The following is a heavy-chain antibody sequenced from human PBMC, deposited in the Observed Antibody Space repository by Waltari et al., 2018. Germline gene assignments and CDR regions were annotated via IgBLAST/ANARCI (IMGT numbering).Heavy chain of an antibody. CDR2: IIPIFGTA. CDR1: GFTFSSYA. Sequence: VQLLESGGGLVQPGGSLRLSCAASGFTFSSYAMSWVRKAPGQGLEWMGGIIPIFGTANYAQKFQGRVTITADESTSTAYMELSSLRSEDTAVYYCARGFFIVATLAARDYYYGMDVWGQGTTVTVSS. V-gene: IGHV1-69*01. J-gene: IGHJ6*02. CDR3: ARGFFIVATLAARDYYYGMDV. D-gene: IGHD5-12*01.